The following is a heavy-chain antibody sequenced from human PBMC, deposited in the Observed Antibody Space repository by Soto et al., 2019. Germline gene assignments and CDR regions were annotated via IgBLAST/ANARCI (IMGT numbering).Heavy chain of an antibody. Sequence: SETLSLTCTVSGASIGGSITDHYWGWIRQSPGKGLEWIGYVLYSGHTNYNPSLKSRVTISVDRSMNQFSLRLNSVTAADTAVYYCARGAHIAARPNWFDPWGQGTLVTVSS. CDR1: GASIGGSITDHY. D-gene: IGHD6-13*01. CDR2: VLYSGHT. J-gene: IGHJ5*02. CDR3: ARGAHIAARPNWFDP. V-gene: IGHV4-61*05.